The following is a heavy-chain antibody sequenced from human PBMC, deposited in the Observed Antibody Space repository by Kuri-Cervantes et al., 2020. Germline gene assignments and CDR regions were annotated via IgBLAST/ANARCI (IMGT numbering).Heavy chain of an antibody. J-gene: IGHJ4*02. Sequence: SERMSLTWAVYGGSFSGYYCSWSRQPPGKWLEWIGEINHSGDTNYIPSLTSQVTISLDTSKNQFSLKVNTVTAADTAVYSFGSRPYHDYVWETDYWGQGTKVTVSS. D-gene: IGHD3-16*01. V-gene: IGHV4-34*01. CDR1: GGSFSGYY. CDR3: GSRPYHDYVWETDY. CDR2: INHSGDT.